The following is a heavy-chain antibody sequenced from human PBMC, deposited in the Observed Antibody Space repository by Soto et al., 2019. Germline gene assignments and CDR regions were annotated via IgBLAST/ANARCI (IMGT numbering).Heavy chain of an antibody. D-gene: IGHD3-10*01. CDR1: GGSISSYY. Sequence: SETLSLTCTVSGGSISSYYWSWIRQPPGKGLEWIGYIYYSGSTNYNPSLKSRVTISVDTSKNQFSLKLSSVTAADTAVYYCARSMVRGVIIPYYYYGMDVWGQGTTVTVSS. CDR2: IYYSGST. CDR3: ARSMVRGVIIPYYYYGMDV. V-gene: IGHV4-59*01. J-gene: IGHJ6*02.